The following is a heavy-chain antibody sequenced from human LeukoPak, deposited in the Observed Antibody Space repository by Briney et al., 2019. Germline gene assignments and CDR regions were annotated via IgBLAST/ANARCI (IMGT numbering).Heavy chain of an antibody. Sequence: GGSLRLSCAASGFTFSSYEMNWVRQAPGKGLEWVSYISSSGSTIYYADSVKGRFTISRDNAKNSLYLQMNSLRAEDTAVYYCARLYGSSWYGYYYYYMDVWGKGTTVTVSS. CDR1: GFTFSSYE. J-gene: IGHJ6*03. CDR2: ISSSGSTI. CDR3: ARLYGSSWYGYYYYYMDV. D-gene: IGHD6-13*01. V-gene: IGHV3-48*03.